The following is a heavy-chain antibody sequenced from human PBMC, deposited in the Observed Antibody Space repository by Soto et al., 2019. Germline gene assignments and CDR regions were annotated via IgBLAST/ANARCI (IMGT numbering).Heavy chain of an antibody. V-gene: IGHV4-59*01. CDR2: IYFSGVA. CDR1: GASITDSY. D-gene: IGHD2-15*01. J-gene: IGHJ1*01. Sequence: QMQMQESGPRLVKPSETLSLTCTVSGASITDSYWSWILQPPEKGLEWIGYIYFSGVATYNPSLKSRATMSRDTSKNEFSLKLTSVTAADTAIYYCARGDSDLAVSEAAYWGQGTLVTVSS. CDR3: ARGDSDLAVSEAAY.